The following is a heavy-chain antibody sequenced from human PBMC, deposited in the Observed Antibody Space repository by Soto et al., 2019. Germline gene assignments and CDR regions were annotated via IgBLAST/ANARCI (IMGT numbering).Heavy chain of an antibody. CDR2: IHYSGST. D-gene: IGHD3-3*01. J-gene: IGHJ4*02. CDR1: GDSISTFY. V-gene: IGHV4-59*01. Sequence: SETLSLTCTVSGDSISTFYWSWIRQPPGKGLEWIGYIHYSGSTNYNPSLKSQVIISVDTSKNQFSLKLSSVTAADTAVYFCARVRSNLFDYWGQGXLVTVYS. CDR3: ARVRSNLFDY.